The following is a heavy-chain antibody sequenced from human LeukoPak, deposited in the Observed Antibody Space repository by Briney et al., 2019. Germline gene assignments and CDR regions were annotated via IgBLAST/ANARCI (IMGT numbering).Heavy chain of an antibody. J-gene: IGHJ3*02. CDR2: IYYSGST. Sequence: SETLSLTCIVSGGSISSSVYYWGWIRQPPGKGLEWIGSIYYSGSTYYNPSLKSRVTISVDTSKNQFSLKLSSVTAADTAVYYCAREIPLNYEGAFDIWGQGTMVTVSS. CDR1: GGSISSSVYY. V-gene: IGHV4-39*02. D-gene: IGHD3-3*01. CDR3: AREIPLNYEGAFDI.